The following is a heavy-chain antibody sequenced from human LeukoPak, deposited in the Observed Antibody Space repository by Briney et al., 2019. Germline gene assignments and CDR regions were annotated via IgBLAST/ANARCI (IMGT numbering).Heavy chain of an antibody. CDR3: ARSFQQLVNWFDP. CDR1: GGSFSGYY. CDR2: INHSGST. Sequence: PSETLSLTCAVYGGSFSGYYWSWIRQPPGKGLEWIGEINHSGSTNYNPSLKSRVTISVDTSKNQFSLKLSSVTAADTAVYYCARSFQQLVNWFDPWGQGTLVTVSS. D-gene: IGHD6-13*01. V-gene: IGHV4-34*01. J-gene: IGHJ5*02.